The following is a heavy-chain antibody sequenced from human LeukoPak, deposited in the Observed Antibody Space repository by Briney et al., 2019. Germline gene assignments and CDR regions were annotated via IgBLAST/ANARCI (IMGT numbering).Heavy chain of an antibody. CDR2: IIPIFGTA. Sequence: ASVKVSCKASGGTFSSYAISWVRQAPGQGLEWMGGIIPIFGTANYAQKFQGRVTITTDESTSTAYMGLSSLRSEDTAVYYCASAGYPDYYYYYMDVWGKGTTVTVSS. D-gene: IGHD5-18*01. V-gene: IGHV1-69*05. J-gene: IGHJ6*03. CDR3: ASAGYPDYYYYYMDV. CDR1: GGTFSSYA.